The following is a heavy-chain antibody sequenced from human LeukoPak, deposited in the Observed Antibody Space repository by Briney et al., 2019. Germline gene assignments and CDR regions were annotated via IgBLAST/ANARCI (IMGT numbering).Heavy chain of an antibody. CDR3: ARGFSERQSTPLGYSSGLGFGIDP. V-gene: IGHV4-34*01. CDR2: INHSGST. J-gene: IGHJ5*02. Sequence: SETLSLTCAVYGGSFSGYYWSWIRQPPGKGLEWIGEINHSGSTNYNPSLKSRVTISVDTSKNQFSLKLSSVTAADTAVYYCARGFSERQSTPLGYSSGLGFGIDPWGQGTLVTVSS. CDR1: GGSFSGYY. D-gene: IGHD6-19*01.